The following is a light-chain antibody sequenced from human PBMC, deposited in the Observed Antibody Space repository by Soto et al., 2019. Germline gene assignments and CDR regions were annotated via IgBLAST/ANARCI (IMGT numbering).Light chain of an antibody. J-gene: IGKJ1*01. V-gene: IGKV1-5*01. CDR2: DVS. CDR1: QSISRS. Sequence: DIQMTQSPSTLSASVGDRVTITCRASQSISRSLAWFQQKPGKAPKLLIYDVSSLESGVPSRFGGSGSGTEFTLTISSLQPDDFATYYCHKYNTYWTFGQGTKVEIK. CDR3: HKYNTYWT.